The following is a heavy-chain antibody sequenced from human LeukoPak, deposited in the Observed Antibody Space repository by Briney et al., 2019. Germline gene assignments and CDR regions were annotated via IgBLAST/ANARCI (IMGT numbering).Heavy chain of an antibody. CDR2: INPSGGST. CDR3: ARATLSDYYFNY. CDR1: GYTFTSYY. V-gene: IGHV1-46*01. J-gene: IGHJ4*02. Sequence: ASVTVSCKASGYTFTSYYMHWVRQAPGQGREWMGIINPSGGSTSYAQKFQGRVTMTRDTSTNTVYMELSSLRSEDTAVYFCARATLSDYYFNYWGQGTLVTVSS.